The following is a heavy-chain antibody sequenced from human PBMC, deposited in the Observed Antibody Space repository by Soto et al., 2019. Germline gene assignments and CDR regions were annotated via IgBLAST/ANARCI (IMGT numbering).Heavy chain of an antibody. CDR1: GGSVSNSSHY. D-gene: IGHD3-10*01. J-gene: IGHJ5*02. Sequence: LSLTCTVSGGSVSNSSHYWTWIRQPPGKGLEWIGYIYYSGSTNYNPSLKSRVTISVDTSKNQFSLKLSSVTAADTAVYYCARVPMVRGVINWSFDPWGQGTLVTVSS. CDR3: ARVPMVRGVINWSFDP. V-gene: IGHV4-61*01. CDR2: IYYSGST.